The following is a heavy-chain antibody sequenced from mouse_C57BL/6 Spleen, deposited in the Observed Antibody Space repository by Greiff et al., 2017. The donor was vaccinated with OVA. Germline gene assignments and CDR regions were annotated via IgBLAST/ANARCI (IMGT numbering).Heavy chain of an antibody. CDR2: IYPSDSET. CDR3: ARCPYYYGSHGNYAMDY. Sequence: QVQLQQPGAELVRPGSSVKLSCKASGYTFTSYWMDWVKQRPGQGLEWIGNIYPSDSETHYNQKFKDKATLTEDKSSSTAYMQLSSLTSEDSAVYYCARCPYYYGSHGNYAMDYWGQGTSVTVSS. D-gene: IGHD1-1*01. V-gene: IGHV1-61*01. J-gene: IGHJ4*01. CDR1: GYTFTSYW.